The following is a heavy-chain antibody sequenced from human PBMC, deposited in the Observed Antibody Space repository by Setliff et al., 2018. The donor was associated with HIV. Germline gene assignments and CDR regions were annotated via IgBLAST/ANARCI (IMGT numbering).Heavy chain of an antibody. Sequence: PSETLSLTCTVSGGSISSSSYYWGWIRQPPGKGLEWIGSIYYSGSTYYNPSLKSRVTISVDTSKNQFSLKLSSVTAADTAVYYCARLSYGDYWERTYYFDYWGQGTLVTVS. CDR1: GGSISSSSYY. CDR2: IYYSGST. D-gene: IGHD4-17*01. CDR3: ARLSYGDYWERTYYFDY. V-gene: IGHV4-39*01. J-gene: IGHJ4*02.